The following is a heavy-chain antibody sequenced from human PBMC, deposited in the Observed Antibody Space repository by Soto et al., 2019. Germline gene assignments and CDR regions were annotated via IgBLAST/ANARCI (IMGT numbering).Heavy chain of an antibody. Sequence: PGGSLRLSCAASGFTFSDYYMSWIRQAPGKGLEWVSYISSSGSTIYYADSVKGRFTISRDNAKNSLYLQMNSLRAEDTAVYYCARDERLXYFDWLLPDYYYYGMDVWGQGTTVTVSS. CDR3: ARDERLXYFDWLLPDYYYYGMDV. CDR1: GFTFSDYY. J-gene: IGHJ6*02. D-gene: IGHD3-9*01. V-gene: IGHV3-11*01. CDR2: ISSSGSTI.